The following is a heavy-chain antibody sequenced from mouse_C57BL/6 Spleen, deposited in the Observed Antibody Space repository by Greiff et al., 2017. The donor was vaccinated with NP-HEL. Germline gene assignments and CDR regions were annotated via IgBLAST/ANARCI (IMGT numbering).Heavy chain of an antibody. D-gene: IGHD1-1*01. CDR2: IDPENGDT. J-gene: IGHJ1*03. CDR1: GFNIKDDY. Sequence: EVQLQQSGAELVRPGASVKLSCTASGFNIKDDYMHWVKQRPEQGLEWIGWIDPENGDTEYASKFQGKATITADTSSNTAYLQLSSLTSEDTAVYYCTFIATVVATEFDVWGTRSTVTVSS. CDR3: TFIATVVATEFDV. V-gene: IGHV14-4*01.